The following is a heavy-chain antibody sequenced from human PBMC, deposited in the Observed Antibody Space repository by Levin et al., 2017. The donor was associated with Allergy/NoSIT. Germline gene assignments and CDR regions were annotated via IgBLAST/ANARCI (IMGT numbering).Heavy chain of an antibody. J-gene: IGHJ4*02. CDR2: ISAYNGNT. CDR1: GYTFTSYG. Sequence: ASVKVSCKASGYTFTSYGISWVRQAPGQGLEWMGWISAYNGNTNYAQKLQGRVTMTTDTSTSTAYMELRSLRSDDTAVYYCARRLRRGGVVTTEYFDYWGQGTLVTVSS. CDR3: ARRLRRGGVVTTEYFDY. D-gene: IGHD4-23*01. V-gene: IGHV1-18*01.